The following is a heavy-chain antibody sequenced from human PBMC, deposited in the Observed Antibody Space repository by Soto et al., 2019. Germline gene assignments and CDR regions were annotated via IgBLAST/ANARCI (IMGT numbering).Heavy chain of an antibody. CDR3: ARHGGPCSGGRCYGHYYYFLDD. Sequence: QVQLQESGPGLLKPSETLSLTCAVSGGSISSYYWSWIRQPPGKGLEWIGYIYYSGNTNYNPSLKSRVTIAVDTSKNQFLLKVTAVTASDTALYYCARHGGPCSGGRCYGHYYYFLDDWGKGTTVTVSS. CDR1: GGSISSYY. J-gene: IGHJ6*03. V-gene: IGHV4-59*08. CDR2: IYYSGNT. D-gene: IGHD2-15*01.